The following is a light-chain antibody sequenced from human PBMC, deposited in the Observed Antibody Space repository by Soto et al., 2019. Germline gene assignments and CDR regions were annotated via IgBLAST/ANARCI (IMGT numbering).Light chain of an antibody. J-gene: IGKJ2*01. V-gene: IGKV1-9*01. CDR3: QQVNGYPHT. Sequence: DVQLTQSQTFLSASVGDRVTITCRASQYISSHLAWYQQIPGKGPKLLIYAASTLQSGVPSRFSGSGSGTDFTLAISSLQPEDFATYYCQQVNGYPHTFDQGTKLEIK. CDR1: QYISSH. CDR2: AAS.